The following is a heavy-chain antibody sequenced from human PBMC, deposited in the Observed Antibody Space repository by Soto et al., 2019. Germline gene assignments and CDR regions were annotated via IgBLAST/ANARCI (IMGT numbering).Heavy chain of an antibody. J-gene: IGHJ4*02. CDR1: GGSFIGYY. CDR2: INHSGST. V-gene: IGHV4-34*01. D-gene: IGHD3-3*01. Sequence: SETLSLTCAVYGGSFIGYYWSWILQPPWKGLEWIGEINHSGSTNYNPSLKSRVTISVDTSKNQFSLKLSSVTAADTAVYYCARGPGGYDFWSGYYPQYFDYWGQGTLVTVSS. CDR3: ARGPGGYDFWSGYYPQYFDY.